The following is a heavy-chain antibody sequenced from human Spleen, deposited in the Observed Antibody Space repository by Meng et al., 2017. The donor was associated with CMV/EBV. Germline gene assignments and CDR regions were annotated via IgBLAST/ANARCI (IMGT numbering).Heavy chain of an antibody. D-gene: IGHD6-13*01. CDR1: GFTFDDYA. CDR2: ISWNSGSI. J-gene: IGHJ6*02. Sequence: GGSLRLSCAASGFTFDDYAMHWVRQAPGKGLEWVSGISWNSGSIGYADSVKGRFTISRDNAKNTLYLQMSGLRAEGTAVYYCARAVAGTRNGLDVWGQGTTVTVSS. CDR3: ARAVAGTRNGLDV. V-gene: IGHV3-9*01.